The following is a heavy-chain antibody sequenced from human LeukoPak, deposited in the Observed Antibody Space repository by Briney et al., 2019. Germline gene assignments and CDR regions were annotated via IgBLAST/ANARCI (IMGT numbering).Heavy chain of an antibody. CDR2: IYSDGTT. CDR1: GFPVSSNY. J-gene: IGHJ4*02. V-gene: IGHV3-66*02. Sequence: GGSLRLSCAASGFPVSSNYMSWVRQAPGKGLEWVSIIYSDGTTYYADSVKGRFTISRDNFRNTLSLQMNSLRAEDTALYYCARRGSSWLDYWGQGTLVTASS. CDR3: ARRGSSWLDY. D-gene: IGHD6-13*01.